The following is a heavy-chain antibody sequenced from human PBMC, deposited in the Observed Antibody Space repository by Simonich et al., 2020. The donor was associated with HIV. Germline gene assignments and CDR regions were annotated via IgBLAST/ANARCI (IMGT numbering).Heavy chain of an antibody. V-gene: IGHV3-9*01. Sequence: EVQLVESGGGLVQPGRSLRLSCAASGFTFDDYAMHWVRQAPGKGLEWVAGISGNSCSIGYADSVKGRFTISRDNAKNSLYLQMNSLRAEDTALYYCAKDKGAYYGSGSPVYWGQGTLVTVSS. CDR3: AKDKGAYYGSGSPVY. D-gene: IGHD3-10*01. CDR2: ISGNSCSI. J-gene: IGHJ4*02. CDR1: GFTFDDYA.